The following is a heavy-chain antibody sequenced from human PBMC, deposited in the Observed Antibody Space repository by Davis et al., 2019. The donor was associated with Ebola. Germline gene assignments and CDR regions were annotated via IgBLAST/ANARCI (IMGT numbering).Heavy chain of an antibody. CDR3: ARGHTITAVSNWFDP. CDR2: ITYSGST. D-gene: IGHD6-6*01. CDR1: GGSFSGYY. Sequence: SETLSLTCAVYGGSFSGYYWTWIRQPPGKGLEYIGYITYSGSTNYNPSLKSRVTISVDTSKNQFSLKLSSVTAADTAVYYCARGHTITAVSNWFDPWGQGTLVTVSS. J-gene: IGHJ5*02. V-gene: IGHV4-59*01.